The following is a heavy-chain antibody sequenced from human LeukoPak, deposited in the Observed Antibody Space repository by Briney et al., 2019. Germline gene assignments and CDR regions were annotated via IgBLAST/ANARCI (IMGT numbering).Heavy chain of an antibody. D-gene: IGHD4-17*01. CDR3: ARAYGTY. J-gene: IGHJ4*02. CDR1: GFTFSSYA. Sequence: GRSLRLSCAASGFTFSSYAMHWVRQAPGKGLEWVAVISYDGSNKYYADSVKGRFTISRDNSKNTLYLQMNSLRAEDTAVYYCARAYGTYWGQGTLVTVSS. V-gene: IGHV3-30*04. CDR2: ISYDGSNK.